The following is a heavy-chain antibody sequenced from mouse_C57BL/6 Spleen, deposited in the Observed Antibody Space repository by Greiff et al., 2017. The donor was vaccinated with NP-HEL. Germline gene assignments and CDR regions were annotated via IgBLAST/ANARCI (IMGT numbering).Heavy chain of an antibody. D-gene: IGHD1-3*01. CDR1: GYAFSSSW. J-gene: IGHJ2*01. V-gene: IGHV1-82*01. CDR2: IYPGDGDT. CDR3: ARGVNFYFDY. Sequence: VKLQQSGPELVKPGASVKISCKASGYAFSSSWMNWVKQRPGKGLEWIGRIYPGDGDTNYNGKFKGKATLTADKSSSTAYMQLSSLTSEDSAVYFCARGVNFYFDYWGQGTTLTVSS.